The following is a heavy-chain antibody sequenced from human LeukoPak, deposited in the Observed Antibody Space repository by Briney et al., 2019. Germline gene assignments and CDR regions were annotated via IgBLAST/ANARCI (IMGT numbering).Heavy chain of an antibody. Sequence: SETLSLTCTVSGGSISSGSYYWSWIRQPAGKGLEWIGRIYTSGSTNYNPSLKSRVTISVDTSKNQFSLKLSSVTAADTAVYYCARDRAPRPRGAMVSYWYFDLWGRGTLVTVSS. CDR2: IYTSGST. V-gene: IGHV4-61*02. CDR3: ARDRAPRPRGAMVSYWYFDL. J-gene: IGHJ2*01. D-gene: IGHD5-18*01. CDR1: GGSISSGSYY.